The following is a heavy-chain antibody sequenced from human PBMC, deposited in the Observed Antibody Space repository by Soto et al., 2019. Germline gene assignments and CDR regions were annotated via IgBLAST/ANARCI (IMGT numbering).Heavy chain of an antibody. CDR3: AKDSSSSGYVDY. J-gene: IGHJ4*02. CDR2: ISYDGSNK. V-gene: IGHV3-30*18. Sequence: GGSLRLSCAASGFTFSSYGMHWVRQAPGKGLEWVAVISYDGSNKYYADSVKGRFTISRDNSKNTLYLQMNSLRAEDTAVYYCAKDSSSSGYVDYWGQGTLVTVSS. CDR1: GFTFSSYG. D-gene: IGHD6-19*01.